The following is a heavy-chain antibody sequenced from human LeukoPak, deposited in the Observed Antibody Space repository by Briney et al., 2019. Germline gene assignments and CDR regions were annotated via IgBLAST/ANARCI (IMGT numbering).Heavy chain of an antibody. J-gene: IGHJ4*02. CDR1: GGSISSYY. CDR3: ARVGLEILVD. CDR2: IYYSGST. D-gene: IGHD2-21*01. Sequence: SETPSLTCTVSGGSISSYYWSWIRQPPGKGLEWIGYIYYSGSTNYNPSLKSRVTISVDTSKNQFSLKLSSVTAADTAVYYCARVGLEILVDWGQGTLVTVSS. V-gene: IGHV4-59*01.